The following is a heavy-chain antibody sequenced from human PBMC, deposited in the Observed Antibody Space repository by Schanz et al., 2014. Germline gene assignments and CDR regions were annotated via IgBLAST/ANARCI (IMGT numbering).Heavy chain of an antibody. Sequence: AQLVESGGGVVQPGRSLRLSCAASGFTFSSYAMTWVRQAPGKGLDWVSAISGSGSSTYYADSVRGRFTISRDNSKNTLFLQMSSLRAEDTAVYYCARDGDFDYWGQGTLVTVSS. CDR2: ISGSGSST. CDR1: GFTFSSYA. CDR3: ARDGDFDY. J-gene: IGHJ4*02. V-gene: IGHV3-23*04.